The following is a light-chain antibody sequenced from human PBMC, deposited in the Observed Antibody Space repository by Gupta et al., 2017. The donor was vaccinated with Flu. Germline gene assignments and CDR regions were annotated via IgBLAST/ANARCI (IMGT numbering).Light chain of an antibody. CDR3: QQDDYVPFT. V-gene: IGKV4-1*01. Sequence: SLGERATINCKSSQSGLDDSNKRDYLTWYQQKPGQPPKLLISWATTRESGVPDRFSDSGSGTDFTLTIASLQAEDVAVYYCQQDDYVPFTFGGGTKVEIK. J-gene: IGKJ4*01. CDR2: WAT. CDR1: QSGLDDSNKRDY.